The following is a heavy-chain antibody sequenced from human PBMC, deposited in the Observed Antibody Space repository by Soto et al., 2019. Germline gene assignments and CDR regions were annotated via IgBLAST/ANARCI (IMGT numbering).Heavy chain of an antibody. CDR2: IKQDGSEK. CDR1: GFTFSSYW. Sequence: GGFLRLSCAASGFTFSSYWMSWVRQAPGKGLEWVANIKQDGSEKYYVDSVKGRFTISRDNAKNSLYLQMNSLRAEDTAVYYCARKPRKGFLDYYGMDVCGQRNTVTVSS. CDR3: ARKPRKGFLDYYGMDV. J-gene: IGHJ6*02. V-gene: IGHV3-7*01.